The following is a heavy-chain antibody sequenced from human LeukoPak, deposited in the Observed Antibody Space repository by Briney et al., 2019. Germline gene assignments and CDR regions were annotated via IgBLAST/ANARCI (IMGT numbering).Heavy chain of an antibody. V-gene: IGHV1-3*01. CDR2: INAGNGNT. J-gene: IGHJ4*02. CDR1: GYTFTSYA. D-gene: IGHD3-10*01. CDR3: ARDRGVTMVRGVIDSFDY. Sequence: VASVKVSCKASGYTFTSYAMHWVRQAPGQRLEWMGWINAGNGNTKYSQKFQGRVTITRDTSASTAYMELSSLRSEDTAVYYCARDRGVTMVRGVIDSFDYWGQGTLVTVSS.